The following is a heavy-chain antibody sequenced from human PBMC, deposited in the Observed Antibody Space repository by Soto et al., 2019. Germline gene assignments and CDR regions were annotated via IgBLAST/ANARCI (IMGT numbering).Heavy chain of an antibody. CDR1: GGSFSGYY. Sequence: PSETLSLTCAVYGGSFSGYYCSWIRQPPGKGLEWIGEINHSGSTNYNPSLKSRVTISVDTSKNQFSLKLSSVTAADTAVYYCARGPPRIAARYIYFDYWGQGTLVTVSS. V-gene: IGHV4-34*01. J-gene: IGHJ4*02. CDR2: INHSGST. D-gene: IGHD6-6*01. CDR3: ARGPPRIAARYIYFDY.